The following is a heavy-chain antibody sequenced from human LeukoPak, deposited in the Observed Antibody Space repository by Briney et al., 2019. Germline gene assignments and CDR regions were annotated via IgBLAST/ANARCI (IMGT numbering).Heavy chain of an antibody. V-gene: IGHV3-23*01. CDR3: AKDRRALLWFGELDY. J-gene: IGHJ4*02. Sequence: GGSLRLSCAASGFTFSSYAMSWVRQAPGKGLEWVSAISGSGGSTYYADSVKGRFTISRDNSKNTLYLQMNSLRAEDTAVYYCAKDRRALLWFGELDYWGQGTLVTVSS. D-gene: IGHD3-10*01. CDR1: GFTFSSYA. CDR2: ISGSGGST.